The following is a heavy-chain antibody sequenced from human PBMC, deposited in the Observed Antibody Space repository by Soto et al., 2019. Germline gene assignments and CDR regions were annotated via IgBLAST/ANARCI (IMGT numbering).Heavy chain of an antibody. CDR2: IYLGGSI. V-gene: IGHV4-59*01. J-gene: IGHJ5*02. D-gene: IGHD3-16*01. CDR3: ARAYYDTKGSSLDT. Sequence: QLQLQESGPGLVKPSETLSLTCSVSGASISSYYYTWIRQTPGKGLEWMGYIYLGGSINYNPSVKRAAIISLATSTHHCSGRLSSAAAADTAVYYCARAYYDTKGSSLDTWGQGTLVTVSS. CDR1: GASISSYY.